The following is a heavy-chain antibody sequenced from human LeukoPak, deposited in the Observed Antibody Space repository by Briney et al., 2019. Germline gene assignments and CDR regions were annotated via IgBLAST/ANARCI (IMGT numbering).Heavy chain of an antibody. CDR3: ARVGGSNYYYYGMDV. CDR2: IYYSGST. CDR1: GGSISSYY. V-gene: IGHV4-59*01. Sequence: SETLSLTCTVSGGSISSYYWSWIRQPPGKGLEWIGYIYYSGSTNYNPSLKSRVTISVDTSKNQFSLKLGSVTAADTAVYYCARVGGSNYYYYGMDVWGQGTTATVSS. J-gene: IGHJ6*02. D-gene: IGHD3-10*01.